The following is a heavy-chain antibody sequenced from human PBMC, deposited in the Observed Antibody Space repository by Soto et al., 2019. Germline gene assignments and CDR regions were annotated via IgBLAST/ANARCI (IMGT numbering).Heavy chain of an antibody. J-gene: IGHJ6*02. CDR1: GYTFTSYD. Sequence: ASVKVSCKASGYTFTSYDINWVRQATGQGLEWMGWMNPNSGNTGYAQKFQGRVTMTRNTSISTAYMELSSLRSEDTAVYYCARGMVVYCGYYYYYYGMDVWGQGTTVTVSS. V-gene: IGHV1-8*01. CDR3: ARGMVVYCGYYYYYYGMDV. CDR2: MNPNSGNT. D-gene: IGHD2-8*02.